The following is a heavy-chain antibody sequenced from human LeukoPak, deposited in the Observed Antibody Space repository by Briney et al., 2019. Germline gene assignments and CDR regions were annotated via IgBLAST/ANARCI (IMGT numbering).Heavy chain of an antibody. V-gene: IGHV1-46*01. CDR2: MNPRGGST. CDR1: GYSFTTYY. Sequence: EASVKVSCKASGYSFTTYYMHLMRQAPGQGLEWMGTMNPRGGSTNYAQKFQGRVTMIRDPSTSTVYMELSSLRFEDTAVYYCARVDDYGGNSVGYWGQGTLVTVSS. CDR3: ARVDDYGGNSVGY. J-gene: IGHJ4*02. D-gene: IGHD4-23*01.